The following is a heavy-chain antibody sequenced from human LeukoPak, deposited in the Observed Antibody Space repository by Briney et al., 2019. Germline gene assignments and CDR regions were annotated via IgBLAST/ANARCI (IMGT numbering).Heavy chain of an antibody. CDR1: GFTFSSYS. CDR2: ISSSSSYI. Sequence: GGSLRLSCAASGFTFSSYSMNWVRQAPGKGLEWVSSISSSSSYIYYADSVKGRFTISRDNAKNSLYLQMNSLRAEDTAVYYCARAYCGGDCYPHYWGQGTLVTVSS. V-gene: IGHV3-21*01. D-gene: IGHD2-21*02. J-gene: IGHJ4*02. CDR3: ARAYCGGDCYPHY.